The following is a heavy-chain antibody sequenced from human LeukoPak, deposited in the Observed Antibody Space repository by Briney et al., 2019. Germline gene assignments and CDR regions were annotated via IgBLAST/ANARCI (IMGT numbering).Heavy chain of an antibody. V-gene: IGHV4-61*01. D-gene: IGHD4-23*01. J-gene: IGHJ4*02. CDR3: ARDGPYGGKPSDC. CDR2: FYYSGST. CDR1: GGSVSSSSYY. Sequence: PSETLSLTCTVSGGSVSSSSYYWSWVRQPPGKGLEWIGYFYYSGSTNYNTSLKSRVTISLDTSKNQFSLKLSSVTAADTAVYYCARDGPYGGKPSDCWGQGILVTVSS.